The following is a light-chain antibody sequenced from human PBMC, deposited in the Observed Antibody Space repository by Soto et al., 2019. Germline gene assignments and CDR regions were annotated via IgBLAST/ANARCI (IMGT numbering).Light chain of an antibody. CDR3: SSYTTITTFV. J-gene: IGLJ2*01. V-gene: IGLV2-14*01. Sequence: QSVLTQPASVSGSPGQSITISCTGTSSDVGAYNYVSWYQQHPGKAPKLLISEVNNRPSGISNRFSGSKSGNTASLTISGLQAEDEADYYCSSYTTITTFVFVGGTKVTVL. CDR2: EVN. CDR1: SSDVGAYNY.